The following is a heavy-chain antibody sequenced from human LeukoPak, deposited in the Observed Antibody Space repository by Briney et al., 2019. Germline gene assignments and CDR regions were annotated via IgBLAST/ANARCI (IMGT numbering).Heavy chain of an antibody. CDR2: ISYDGSNK. V-gene: IGHV3-30*18. D-gene: IGHD3-22*01. CDR3: AKDWDPGYYDSSGSYPDY. CDR1: GFTFSGYA. Sequence: GRSLRLSCTASGFTFSGYAMHWVRQAPGKGLEWVALISYDGSNKYYADSVKGRFTISRDNSKNTLYLQMNSLRAEDAAVYYCAKDWDPGYYDSSGSYPDYWGQGTLVTVSS. J-gene: IGHJ4*02.